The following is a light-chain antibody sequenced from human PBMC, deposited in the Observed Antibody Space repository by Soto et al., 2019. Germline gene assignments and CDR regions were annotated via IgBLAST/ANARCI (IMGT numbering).Light chain of an antibody. Sequence: ETVMTQSPATLSVSPGERATLSCRASQSVSSNFAWYQQKPGQAPRLLIYGASTSATGIPARFSGSGSGTEFTLTISSLQSEDFAVYYCQHYNNWPPFTFGPGTKVDIK. CDR2: GAS. J-gene: IGKJ3*01. CDR3: QHYNNWPPFT. CDR1: QSVSSN. V-gene: IGKV3-15*01.